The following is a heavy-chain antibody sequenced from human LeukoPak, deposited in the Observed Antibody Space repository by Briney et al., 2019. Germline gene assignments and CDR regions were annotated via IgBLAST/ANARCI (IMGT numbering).Heavy chain of an antibody. CDR3: AAQYCSSTSCYRWGLVDY. J-gene: IGHJ4*02. V-gene: IGHV1-18*01. Sequence: GASVKVSCKASGYTFTSYGISWVRQAPGKGLEWMGWISAYNGNTNYAQKLKGRVTMTTDTSTSTAYMELRSLRSDDTAVYYCAAQYCSSTSCYRWGLVDYWGQGTLVTVSS. CDR2: ISAYNGNT. CDR1: GYTFTSYG. D-gene: IGHD2-2*02.